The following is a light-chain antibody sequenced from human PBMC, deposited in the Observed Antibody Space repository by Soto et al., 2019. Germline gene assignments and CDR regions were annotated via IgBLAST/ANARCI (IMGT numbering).Light chain of an antibody. CDR3: QQYYSTPLA. Sequence: DIVMTQSPDFLAVSLGERATINCKSSQSVLYSSNNKNYLAWYQHKPGQPPKLLIYWASTRESGVPDRFSGSGSGTDFTLTISSLQAEDVALYYCQQYYSTPLAFGGGTKVEIK. V-gene: IGKV4-1*01. J-gene: IGKJ4*01. CDR1: QSVLYSSNNKNY. CDR2: WAS.